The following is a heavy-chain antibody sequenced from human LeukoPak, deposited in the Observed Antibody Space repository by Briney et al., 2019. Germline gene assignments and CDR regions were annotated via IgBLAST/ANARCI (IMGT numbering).Heavy chain of an antibody. D-gene: IGHD3-22*01. V-gene: IGHV3-30*04. CDR1: GFTFSSYT. Sequence: GRSLRLSCAASGFTFSSYTMYWVRQAPGKGLEWVAVISYDGSNKYYADSVKGRFTISRDNSKNTLYLQMNSLRAEDTAVYYCARVGAYYESALDYWGQGTLVTVSS. CDR2: ISYDGSNK. J-gene: IGHJ4*02. CDR3: ARVGAYYESALDY.